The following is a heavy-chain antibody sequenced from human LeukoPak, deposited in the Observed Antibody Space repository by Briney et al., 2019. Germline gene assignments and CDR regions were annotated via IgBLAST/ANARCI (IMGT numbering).Heavy chain of an antibody. Sequence: GESLKISCKGSGYSFTSHYIGWVRLMPGKGLEWMGIIYPGDSDTRYSPSIQGQVTISADKSISTAYLQWSSLKASDTAMYYCARRGYGSGNYYYPNWGQGTLVTVSS. V-gene: IGHV5-51*01. J-gene: IGHJ4*02. D-gene: IGHD3-10*01. CDR1: GYSFTSHY. CDR3: ARRGYGSGNYYYPN. CDR2: IYPGDSDT.